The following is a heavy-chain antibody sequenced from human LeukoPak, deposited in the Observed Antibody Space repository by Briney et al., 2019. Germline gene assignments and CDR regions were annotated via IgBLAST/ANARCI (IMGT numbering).Heavy chain of an antibody. D-gene: IGHD6-13*01. CDR1: GGSFSGYY. J-gene: IGHJ6*02. CDR2: INHSGST. CDR3: AREPAQSKYSSSWYVPYYYYYGMDV. Sequence: PSETLSLTCAVYGGSFSGYYWSWIRQPPGKGLEWIGEINHSGSTNYNPSLKSRVTISVDTSKNQFSLKLSSVTAAETAVYYCAREPAQSKYSSSWYVPYYYYYGMDVWGQGTTVTVSS. V-gene: IGHV4-34*01.